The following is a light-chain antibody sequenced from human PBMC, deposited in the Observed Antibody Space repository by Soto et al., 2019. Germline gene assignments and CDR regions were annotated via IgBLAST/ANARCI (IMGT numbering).Light chain of an antibody. V-gene: IGKV1-6*01. CDR2: GAS. CDR1: QSFSSG. J-gene: IGKJ1*01. CDR3: LQDINFPWT. Sequence: IRMTQSASNLSATAGDGVNIXCRASQSFSSGLDWYQQKPGKPPKVLIYGASNLQSGGPTRFSGSGSGTDFTRAISSLQPEDSATYYGLQDINFPWTVGQGTKVDIK.